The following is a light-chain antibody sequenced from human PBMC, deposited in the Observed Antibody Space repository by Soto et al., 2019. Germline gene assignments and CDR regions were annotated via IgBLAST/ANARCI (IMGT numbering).Light chain of an antibody. CDR1: SSNIENNA. V-gene: IGLV1-36*01. CDR2: YDD. J-gene: IGLJ3*02. Sequence: QSVLTQPPSVSEAPRQRVTISCSGSSSNIENNAVNWYQQLPGKAPKLLIYYDDLLPSGVSDRFSGSKSGTSASLAISGLQSEDEADYYCSAWDDSLHGVVFGGGTKLNVL. CDR3: SAWDDSLHGVV.